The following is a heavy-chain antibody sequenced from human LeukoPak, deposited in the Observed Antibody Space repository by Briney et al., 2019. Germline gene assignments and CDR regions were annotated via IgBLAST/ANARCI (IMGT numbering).Heavy chain of an antibody. CDR3: ARDYGDYYFDY. CDR1: GFTFGSYG. V-gene: IGHV3-21*01. D-gene: IGHD4-17*01. J-gene: IGHJ4*02. Sequence: GGSLRLSCAASGFTFGSYGMNWVRQAPGRGLEWVASISSTGFYKYYADSVKGRFTISKDNSKTSLYLQMNSLRGEDSGVYYCARDYGDYYFDYWGQGTLVSVSS. CDR2: ISSTGFYK.